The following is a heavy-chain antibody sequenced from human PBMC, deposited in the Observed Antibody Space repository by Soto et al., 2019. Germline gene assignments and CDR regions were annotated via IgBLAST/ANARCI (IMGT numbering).Heavy chain of an antibody. Sequence: GGSLRLSCAASRFTFSAYAMHWVRQAPGKGLEWVAVISYDGTNNYYADSVKGRFTISRDNSKNTLFLQMNSLRSEDTAVYYCATITVVRGVTYDAFDFWGQGTMVTVSS. J-gene: IGHJ3*01. CDR1: RFTFSAYA. CDR3: ATITVVRGVTYDAFDF. CDR2: ISYDGTNN. V-gene: IGHV3-30-3*01. D-gene: IGHD3-10*01.